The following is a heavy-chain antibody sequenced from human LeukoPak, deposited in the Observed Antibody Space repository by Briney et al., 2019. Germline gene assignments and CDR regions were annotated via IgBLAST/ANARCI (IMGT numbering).Heavy chain of an antibody. J-gene: IGHJ4*02. CDR2: IYYSGST. Sequence: PSETLFLTCTVSGGSISSYYWSWIRQPPGKGLEWIGYIYYSGSTNYNPSLKSRVTISVDTSKNQFSLKLSSVTAADTAVYYCARHVRDSSGYLFDYWGQGTLVTVSS. CDR3: ARHVRDSSGYLFDY. V-gene: IGHV4-59*08. CDR1: GGSISSYY. D-gene: IGHD3-22*01.